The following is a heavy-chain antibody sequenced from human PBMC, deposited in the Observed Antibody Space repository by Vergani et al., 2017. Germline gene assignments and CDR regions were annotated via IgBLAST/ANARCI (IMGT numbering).Heavy chain of an antibody. CDR1: GGTISSGNW. D-gene: IGHD3-3*01. CDR2: IYQSGRT. V-gene: IGHV4-4*02. Sequence: QVQLQESGPGLVKPSGTLSLTCAVSGGTISSGNWWSWVRQPPGKGVEWIGEIYQSGRTNYNPSLKSRVIISVDKSKNQFSLKLSSVTAADTAVYYCARDSNRFLLDYWGQGTLVTVSS. CDR3: ARDSNRFLLDY. J-gene: IGHJ4*02.